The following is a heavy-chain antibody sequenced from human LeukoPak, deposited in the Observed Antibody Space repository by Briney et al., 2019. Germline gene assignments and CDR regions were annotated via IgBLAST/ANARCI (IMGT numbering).Heavy chain of an antibody. CDR2: ISTYDHDT. Sequence: GALVKVSCKASGYTFTNYGISWVRRAPGQGLEWMAWISTYDHDTNYAQKFRGRVTMTTDTSTSTAYMELRSLGSDDTAVYYCVRDYFCSGGTCDDCFDPWGQGTLVTVSS. CDR3: VRDYFCSGGTCDDCFDP. CDR1: GYTFTNYG. D-gene: IGHD2-15*01. J-gene: IGHJ5*02. V-gene: IGHV1-18*01.